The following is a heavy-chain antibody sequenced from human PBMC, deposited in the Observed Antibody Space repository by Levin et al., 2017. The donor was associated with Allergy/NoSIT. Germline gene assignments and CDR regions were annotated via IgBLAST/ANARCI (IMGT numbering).Heavy chain of an antibody. CDR2: ISSSSSYI. D-gene: IGHD3-10*01. V-gene: IGHV3-21*01. J-gene: IGHJ6*02. CDR3: ARSAHGSGSYYYGMDV. CDR1: GFTFSSYS. Sequence: LSLTCAASGFTFSSYSMNWVRQAPGKGLEWVSSISSSSSYIYYADSVKGRFTISRDNAKNSLYLQMNSLRAEDTAVYYCARSAHGSGSYYYGMDVWGQGTTVTVSS.